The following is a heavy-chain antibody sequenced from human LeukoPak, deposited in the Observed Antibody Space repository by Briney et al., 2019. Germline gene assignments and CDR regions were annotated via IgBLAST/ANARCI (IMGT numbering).Heavy chain of an antibody. CDR1: GFTVSSNY. V-gene: IGHV3-53*01. CDR3: ARGDGVYVY. CDR2: IYFVGTT. J-gene: IGHJ4*02. D-gene: IGHD5/OR15-5a*01. Sequence: GGSPRLSCAASGFTVSSNYMTWVRQAPGQGLEWGSVIYFVGTTYYADSVKGRFTISRDNSKNTVYLQMNSLRVEDTAVYYCARGDGVYVYWGQGTLVTVSS.